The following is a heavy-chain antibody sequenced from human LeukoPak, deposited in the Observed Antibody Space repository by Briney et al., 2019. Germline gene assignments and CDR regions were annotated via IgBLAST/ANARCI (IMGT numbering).Heavy chain of an antibody. Sequence: PGGSLRLSCAASGFTFSSYAMHWVRQAPGKGLEWVAVISYDGSNKYYADSVKGRFTISRDNSKNTLYLQMNSLRAEDTAVYYCASMDYYGSGSYYNGGRSVGYWGQGTLVTVPS. CDR2: ISYDGSNK. J-gene: IGHJ4*02. CDR3: ASMDYYGSGSYYNGGRSVGY. D-gene: IGHD3-10*01. V-gene: IGHV3-30-3*01. CDR1: GFTFSSYA.